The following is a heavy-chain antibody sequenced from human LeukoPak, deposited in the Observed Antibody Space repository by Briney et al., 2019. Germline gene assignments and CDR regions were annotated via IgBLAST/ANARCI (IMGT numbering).Heavy chain of an antibody. D-gene: IGHD6-13*01. Sequence: SETLSLTCTVSGGSISSYYWSWIRQPPGKGLEWIGYIYYSGSTNYNPSLKSRVTISVDTSKNQFSLKLSSVTAADTAVYYCATESGIDAFDIWGQGTMVTVSS. CDR1: GGSISSYY. V-gene: IGHV4-59*01. CDR2: IYYSGST. CDR3: ATESGIDAFDI. J-gene: IGHJ3*02.